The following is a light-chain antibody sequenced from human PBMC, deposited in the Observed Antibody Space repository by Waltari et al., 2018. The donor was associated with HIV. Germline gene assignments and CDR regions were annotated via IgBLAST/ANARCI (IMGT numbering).Light chain of an antibody. CDR2: DAS. J-gene: IGKJ4*01. CDR1: QDIRTS. CDR3: QQFSSFPLT. Sequence: AIQVTQSPSSLSASVGDRVIITCRTSQDIRTSLPWYQQRTGRAPQLLLSDASTLQSGVPSRFIGIGSGTTFTLNISRLHSEDFASYYCQQFSSFPLTFGGGTKIQIK. V-gene: IGKV1-13*02.